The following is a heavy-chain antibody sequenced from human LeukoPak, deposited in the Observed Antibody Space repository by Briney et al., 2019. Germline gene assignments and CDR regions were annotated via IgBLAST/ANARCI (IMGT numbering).Heavy chain of an antibody. Sequence: GGSLRLSCAASGFTFSNAWMSWVRQAPGKGLEWVAVVWYDGSNKYYADSVKGRFTISRDNSKNTLYLQMNSLRAEDTAVYYCARVSVAGPDYWGQGTLVTVSS. CDR2: VWYDGSNK. D-gene: IGHD6-19*01. V-gene: IGHV3-33*08. J-gene: IGHJ4*02. CDR3: ARVSVAGPDY. CDR1: GFTFSNAW.